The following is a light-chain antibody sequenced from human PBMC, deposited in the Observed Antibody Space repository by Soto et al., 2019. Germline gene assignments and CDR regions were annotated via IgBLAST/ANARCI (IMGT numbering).Light chain of an antibody. CDR1: HSISSW. CDR3: QQYNSYWT. V-gene: IGKV1-5*01. Sequence: DIQMTQSPSTLSASVGDRVTITCRASHSISSWLAWYQQKPGKAPKLLIYDASSLESGVPSRFSGSGSGTEFTLTTSSLQADYVATYYCQQYNSYWTFGQGTKVEIK. J-gene: IGKJ1*01. CDR2: DAS.